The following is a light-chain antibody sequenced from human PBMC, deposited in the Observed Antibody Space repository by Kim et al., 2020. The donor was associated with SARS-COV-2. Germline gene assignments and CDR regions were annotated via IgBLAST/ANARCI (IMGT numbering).Light chain of an antibody. CDR2: GAS. CDR3: QQYLSWPPLNT. V-gene: IGKV3D-15*01. J-gene: IGKJ2*01. Sequence: EIVLTQSPATLSVSPGETVTLSCRTSQYIGNNLAWYQHKPGRAPMLLIYGASTRATDAPVTFSGTGSGTEFTLTISSLQSEDLAVYYCQQYLSWPPLNTFGQGTKLEI. CDR1: QYIGNN.